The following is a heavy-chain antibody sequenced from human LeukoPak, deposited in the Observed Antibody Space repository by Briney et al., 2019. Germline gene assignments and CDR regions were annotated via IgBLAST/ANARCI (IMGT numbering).Heavy chain of an antibody. J-gene: IGHJ3*02. Sequence: GGSLRLSCTASGFNFSTYWMTWVRQAPGKGLEWVAVISYDGSNKYYADPVKGRFTISRDNSKNTLYLQMNSLRAEDTAVYYCASAIVVVTSDAFDIWGQGTMVTVSS. D-gene: IGHD2-21*02. CDR3: ASAIVVVTSDAFDI. V-gene: IGHV3-30*03. CDR2: ISYDGSNK. CDR1: GFNFSTYW.